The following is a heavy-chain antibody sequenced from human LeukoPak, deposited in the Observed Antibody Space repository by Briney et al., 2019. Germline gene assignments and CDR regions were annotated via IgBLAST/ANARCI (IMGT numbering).Heavy chain of an antibody. V-gene: IGHV3-23*01. CDR2: ISGSGGST. D-gene: IGHD2-2*01. Sequence: PGGSLRLSCAASGFTFSSYAMSWGRQAPGKGLEWVSAISGSGGSTYYADSVKGRFTISRDNSKNTLYLQMNSLRAEDTAVYYCAKGYCSSTSCRLYYYYGMDVWGQGTTVTVSS. CDR1: GFTFSSYA. J-gene: IGHJ6*02. CDR3: AKGYCSSTSCRLYYYYGMDV.